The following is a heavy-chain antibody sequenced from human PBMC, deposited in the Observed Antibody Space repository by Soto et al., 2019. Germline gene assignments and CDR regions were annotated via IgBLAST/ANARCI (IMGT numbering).Heavy chain of an antibody. CDR3: ARVMGSVDY. V-gene: IGHV1-8*01. Sequence: QVQLVQSGAEVKKPGTSVRISCKTSGYIFSNYDINWVRQAAGQGLEWMGWMNPNSGYTGSVRKFQGRVTMTRDTSMRTAYMELSSLRSGDTAVYYCARVMGSVDYWGQGTLVTVSS. CDR2: MNPNSGYT. CDR1: GYIFSNYD. D-gene: IGHD1-26*01. J-gene: IGHJ4*02.